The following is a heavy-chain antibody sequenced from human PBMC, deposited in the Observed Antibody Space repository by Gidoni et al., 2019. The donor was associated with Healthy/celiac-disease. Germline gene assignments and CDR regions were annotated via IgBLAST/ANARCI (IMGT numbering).Heavy chain of an antibody. J-gene: IGHJ6*02. CDR2: ISYDGSNK. D-gene: IGHD3-3*01. Sequence: QVQLVESGGGVVQPGRSLRLYCAASGSTFRSSARHWARQAPGKGLEWVAVISYDGSNKYYADSVKGRFTISRDNSKNTLYLQMNSLRAEDTAVYYCARDGQRETDLPFGGSMDVWGQGTTVTVSS. V-gene: IGHV3-30-3*01. CDR1: GSTFRSSA. CDR3: ARDGQRETDLPFGGSMDV.